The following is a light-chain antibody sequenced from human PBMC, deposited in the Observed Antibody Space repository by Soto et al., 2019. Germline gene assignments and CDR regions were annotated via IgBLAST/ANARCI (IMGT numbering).Light chain of an antibody. CDR3: QQYGRSPTWT. CDR1: QTISGTY. CDR2: SSS. Sequence: EIVLTQSPGTLSLSPGERATLSCRASQTISGTYLAWYQQKPGQAPRLLIYSSSSRAAGVSDRFSGSGSGTDFSLTISRLEPEDFAMYYCQQYGRSPTWTFGQGTKVE. V-gene: IGKV3-20*01. J-gene: IGKJ1*01.